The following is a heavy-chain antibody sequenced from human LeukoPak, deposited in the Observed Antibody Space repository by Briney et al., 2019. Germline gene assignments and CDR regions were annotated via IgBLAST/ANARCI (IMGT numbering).Heavy chain of an antibody. J-gene: IGHJ6*03. V-gene: IGHV3-7*01. CDR2: IKQDGSEK. CDR3: ARVGVVVPAAMRYYYYMDV. Sequence: GGSLRLSCAASGFTFSSYWMSWVRQAPGKGLEWVANIKQDGSEKYYVDSVKGRFTISRDNAKNSLYLQMNSLRAEDTAVYYCARVGVVVPAAMRYYYYMDVWGKGTTVTVSS. CDR1: GFTFSSYW. D-gene: IGHD2-2*01.